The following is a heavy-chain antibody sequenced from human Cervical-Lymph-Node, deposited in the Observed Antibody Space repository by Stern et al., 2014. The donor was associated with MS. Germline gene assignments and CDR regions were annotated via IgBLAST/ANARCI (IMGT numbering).Heavy chain of an antibody. Sequence: VQLVESGAEVTKPGSSVTVSCKASGGTFSKFPSSWVRQAPGPGIEWMGGIFTVFGTPTYAQEFRGRVPITADGSTSTVYMELSSLRSDDTAVYYCALSSETSDRWYSLGYDLWGQGTLVTVSS. V-gene: IGHV1-69*01. CDR1: GGTFSKFP. CDR3: ALSSETSDRWYSLGYDL. CDR2: IFTVFGTP. J-gene: IGHJ5*02. D-gene: IGHD6-13*01.